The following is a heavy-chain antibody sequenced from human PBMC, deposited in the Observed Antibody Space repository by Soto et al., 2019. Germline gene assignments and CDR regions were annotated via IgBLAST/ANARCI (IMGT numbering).Heavy chain of an antibody. J-gene: IGHJ5*02. V-gene: IGHV1-2*04. CDR2: INPNSGGT. CDR1: GYTFTGYY. D-gene: IGHD3-10*01. CDR3: ASGPSMVRGATTWFDP. Sequence: QVQLVQSGAEVKKPGASVKVSCKASGYTFTGYYMHWVRQAPGQGLEWMGWINPNSGGTNYAQNFHGCFTITRDTSLSTAYMELRRLRSHDTPVYYCASGPSMVRGATTWFDPWGQGTLVTVSS.